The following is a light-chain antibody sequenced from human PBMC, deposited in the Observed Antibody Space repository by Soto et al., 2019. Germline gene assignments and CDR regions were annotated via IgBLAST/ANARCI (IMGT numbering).Light chain of an antibody. V-gene: IGKV1-39*01. CDR1: QNIINY. J-gene: IGKJ5*01. CDR2: VAS. Sequence: DIHMSQSPSSLSASVGDRFTITCRASQNIINYLNWYQQKTGQAPQLLIYVASRLESGVPSRCSGSGSGTDFTLTISSLQPEDFETYYCQQSYNAPITFGQGTRLEIK. CDR3: QQSYNAPIT.